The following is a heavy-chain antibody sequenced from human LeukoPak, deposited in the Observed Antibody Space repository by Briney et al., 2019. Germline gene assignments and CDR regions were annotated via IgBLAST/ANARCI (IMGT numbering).Heavy chain of an antibody. V-gene: IGHV3-11*04. CDR1: GFTFSNSY. J-gene: IGHJ6*03. Sequence: PGGSLRLSCAASGFTFSNSYMNWIRQAPGKGLEWVSYISSSGSTIYYADSVKGRFTISRDNANNSLYLQMNSLRAEDTAVYYCARGYSYGFYYYYMDVWGKGTTVTVSS. CDR3: ARGYSYGFYYYYMDV. D-gene: IGHD5-18*01. CDR2: ISSSGSTI.